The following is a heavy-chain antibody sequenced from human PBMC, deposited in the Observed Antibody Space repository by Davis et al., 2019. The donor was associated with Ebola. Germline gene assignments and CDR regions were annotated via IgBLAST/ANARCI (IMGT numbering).Heavy chain of an antibody. CDR1: GGSISSSSSY. Sequence: MPSETLSLTCTVSGGSISSSSSYWGWIRQPPGKGLEWIGSIYHSGSTNYNPSLKSRATISVDTSKNQFSLKLSSVTAADTAVYYCARWIVVPAARATVVAAFDIWGQGTMVTVSS. J-gene: IGHJ3*02. CDR3: ARWIVVPAARATVVAAFDI. V-gene: IGHV4-39*07. D-gene: IGHD2-2*01. CDR2: IYHSGST.